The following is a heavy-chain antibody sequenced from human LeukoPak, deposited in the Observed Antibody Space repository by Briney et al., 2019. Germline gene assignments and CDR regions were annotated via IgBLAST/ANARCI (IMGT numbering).Heavy chain of an antibody. Sequence: ASVKVSCKASGYTFTSYGISWVRRAPGQGLEWMGWMNPNSGNTGYAQKFQGRVTMTRNTAMSTAYMELSSLRFEDTAVYYCATGVAVVASTDSWGQGTLVTVSS. J-gene: IGHJ5*01. CDR1: GYTFTSYG. CDR2: MNPNSGNT. D-gene: IGHD2-15*01. V-gene: IGHV1-8*02. CDR3: ATGVAVVASTDS.